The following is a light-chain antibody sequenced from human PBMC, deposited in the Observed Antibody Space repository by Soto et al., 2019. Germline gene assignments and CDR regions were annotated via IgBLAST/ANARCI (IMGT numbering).Light chain of an antibody. J-gene: IGKJ5*01. Sequence: DIQMTQSPSTLSASVGDRVTITCRASQSISNWLAWYQHRPGKAPKLLIYKASSLDSGVPSRFSGSGSGTEFTLTIINRQPDDVATYYCQQFVNYPITFGQGTRLEIK. CDR2: KAS. CDR3: QQFVNYPIT. CDR1: QSISNW. V-gene: IGKV1-5*03.